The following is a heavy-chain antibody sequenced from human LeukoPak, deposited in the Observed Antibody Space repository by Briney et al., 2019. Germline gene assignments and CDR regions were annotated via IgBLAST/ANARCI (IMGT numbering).Heavy chain of an antibody. CDR2: IDFNGNA. CDR3: ARFASGRSPPPTRWAWFDS. J-gene: IGHJ5*01. CDR1: GDSISRSSNY. D-gene: IGHD3-10*01. Sequence: SETLSLTCSVSGDSISRSSNYWGWIRQPPGKGLERIASIDFNGNAEYNPSLKSRVTISVDTSKNQFSLKVTSLTTTDTAVYHCARFASGRSPPPTRWAWFDSWGQGILVTVSS. V-gene: IGHV4-39*01.